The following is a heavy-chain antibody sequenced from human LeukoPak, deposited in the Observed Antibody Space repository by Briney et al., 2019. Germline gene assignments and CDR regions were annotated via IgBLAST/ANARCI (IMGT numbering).Heavy chain of an antibody. CDR3: ARVIATRPHYHYYMDV. D-gene: IGHD6-6*01. CDR2: ISNSGRTI. CDR1: GFTFSEHY. V-gene: IGHV3-11*04. J-gene: IGHJ6*03. Sequence: GGSLRLSCAASGFTFSEHYMTWIRQAPGRGLEWVSYISNSGRTIYYADSVKGRFTISRGNAENSLYLQMNSLRVEDTAVYYCARVIATRPHYHYYMDVWGKGTTVTVSS.